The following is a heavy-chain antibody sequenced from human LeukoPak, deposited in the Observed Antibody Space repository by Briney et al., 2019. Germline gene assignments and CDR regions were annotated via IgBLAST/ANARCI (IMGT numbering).Heavy chain of an antibody. D-gene: IGHD1-1*01. Sequence: GGSLRLSCAASGFTFSRFAMNWVRQAPGKGLEWVASITGSGDDSYYADSAKGRFTVARDNSRSTLSLQMNSLRADDTAIYFCTKDSVTTYLDDDYFDCWGQGTLVTVSA. V-gene: IGHV3-23*01. CDR1: GFTFSRFA. CDR2: ITGSGDDS. CDR3: TKDSVTTYLDDDYFDC. J-gene: IGHJ4*02.